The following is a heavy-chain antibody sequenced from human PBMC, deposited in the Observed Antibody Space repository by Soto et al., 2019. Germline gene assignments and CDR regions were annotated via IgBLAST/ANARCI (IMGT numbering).Heavy chain of an antibody. V-gene: IGHV1-18*01. Sequence: ASVKVSCKASGYTFTNYAMHWVRQAPGQGLEWMGWISAYNGNTNYAQKFQGRVTMTEDTSTDTAYMELSSLRSEDTAVYYCGTGRPPREDYYGMDVWGQGTTVTV. CDR1: GYTFTNYA. CDR3: GTGRPPREDYYGMDV. CDR2: ISAYNGNT. J-gene: IGHJ6*02.